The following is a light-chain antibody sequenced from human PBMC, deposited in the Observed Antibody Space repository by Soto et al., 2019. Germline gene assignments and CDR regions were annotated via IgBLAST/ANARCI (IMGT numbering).Light chain of an antibody. J-gene: IGLJ2*01. Sequence: QSVLTQPASVSGSPGQSITISCTGTSSDVGGYNYVSWYQQHPGKAPELMIYDVSYRPSGVSSRFSGYKSGNTASLTISGLQAEDEADYYCSSYTSSSTVIFGGATKLTVL. CDR3: SSYTSSSTVI. V-gene: IGLV2-14*03. CDR2: DVS. CDR1: SSDVGGYNY.